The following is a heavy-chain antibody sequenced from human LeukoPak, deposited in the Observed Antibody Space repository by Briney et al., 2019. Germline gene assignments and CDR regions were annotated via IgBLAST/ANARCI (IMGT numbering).Heavy chain of an antibody. D-gene: IGHD2-21*02. Sequence: PGGSLRLSCAASGFTFSSYEMNWVRQAPGKGLEWVSYISSSGSTIYYADSVKGRFTISRDNAKNSLYLQMNSLRAEDTAVYYCAREQYDSLDYWGQGTLVTISS. V-gene: IGHV3-48*03. CDR1: GFTFSSYE. CDR3: AREQYDSLDY. CDR2: ISSSGSTI. J-gene: IGHJ4*02.